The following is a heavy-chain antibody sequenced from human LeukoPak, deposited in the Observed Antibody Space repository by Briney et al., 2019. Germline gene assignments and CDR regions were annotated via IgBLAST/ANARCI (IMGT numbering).Heavy chain of an antibody. CDR3: ARDTEAAGVDY. CDR1: GYTFTSYY. J-gene: IGHJ4*02. CDR2: INPSGGST. D-gene: IGHD6-13*01. Sequence: ASVKVSCKASGYTFTSYYMHWVRQAPGQGLEWMGIINPSGGSTSYAQKFQGRVTMTRDTSTSTVYMELSSLRSEDTAVYHCARDTEAAGVDYWGQGTLVTVSS. V-gene: IGHV1-46*01.